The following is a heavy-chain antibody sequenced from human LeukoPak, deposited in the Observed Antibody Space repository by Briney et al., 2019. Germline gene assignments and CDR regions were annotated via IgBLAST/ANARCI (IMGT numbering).Heavy chain of an antibody. CDR1: GGSISSYY. D-gene: IGHD5-12*01. CDR3: ARDRGYDSPAFDI. J-gene: IGHJ3*02. CDR2: IYYSGST. V-gene: IGHV4-59*01. Sequence: KPSETLSLTCTVSGGSISSYYWSWLRQPPGKGLEWIGYIYYSGSTNYNPSLKSRVTISVDTSKNQFSLKLSSVTAADTAVYYCARDRGYDSPAFDIWGQGTMVTVSS.